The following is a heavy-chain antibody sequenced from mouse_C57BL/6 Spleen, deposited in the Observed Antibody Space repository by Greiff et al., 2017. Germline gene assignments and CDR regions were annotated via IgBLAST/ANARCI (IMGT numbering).Heavy chain of an antibody. CDR3: ARGTYGNYGYFDV. V-gene: IGHV1-78*01. J-gene: IGHJ1*03. D-gene: IGHD2-1*01. CDR2: IYPRDGST. CDR1: GYTFTDHT. Sequence: VQLQQSDAELVKPGASVKISCKASGYTFTDHTIHWMKQRPEQGLEWIGYIYPRDGSTKYNEKFKGKDTLTADKSSSTAYMQLNSLTSEDYAVEFCARGTYGNYGYFDVWGTGTTVTVSA.